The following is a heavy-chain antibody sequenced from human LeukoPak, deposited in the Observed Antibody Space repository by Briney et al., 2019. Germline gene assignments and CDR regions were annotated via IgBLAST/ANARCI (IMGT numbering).Heavy chain of an antibody. V-gene: IGHV4-34*01. CDR2: INHSGNT. Sequence: PSETLSLTCAVHGGAFSGYYWNWIRQPPVKGLEWIGEINHSGNTNYNPSLKSRVTMSVDTSKNQFSLRLSSVTAADTAVYYCARDHNYDSSGYFLYYWGQGTLVTVSS. J-gene: IGHJ4*02. CDR3: ARDHNYDSSGYFLYY. CDR1: GGAFSGYY. D-gene: IGHD3-22*01.